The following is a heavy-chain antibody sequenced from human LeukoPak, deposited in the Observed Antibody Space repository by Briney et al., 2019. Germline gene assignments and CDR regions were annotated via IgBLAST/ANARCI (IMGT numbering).Heavy chain of an antibody. J-gene: IGHJ4*02. CDR1: GFTFSSYA. CDR3: ARDQLAY. D-gene: IGHD6-13*01. V-gene: IGHV3-30-3*01. CDR2: ISYDGSNK. Sequence: PGGSLRLSCSASGFTFSSYAMHWVRQAPGKGLEWVAVISYDGSNKYYADSVKGRFTISRDNSKNTLYLQMNSLRAEDTAVYYCARDQLAYWGQGTLVTVSS.